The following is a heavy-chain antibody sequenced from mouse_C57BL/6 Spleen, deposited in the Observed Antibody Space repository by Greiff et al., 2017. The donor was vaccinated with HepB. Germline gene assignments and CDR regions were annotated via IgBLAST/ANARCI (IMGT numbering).Heavy chain of an antibody. Sequence: VQLQQSGAELARPGASVKMSCKASGYTFTSYTMHWVKQRPGQGLEWIGYINPSSGYTKYNQKFKDKATLTADKSSSTAYMQLSSLTSEDSAVYYCARGGIYYYGSQAMDYGGQGTSVTVSS. CDR2: INPSSGYT. CDR3: ARGGIYYYGSQAMDY. V-gene: IGHV1-4*01. D-gene: IGHD1-1*01. CDR1: GYTFTSYT. J-gene: IGHJ4*01.